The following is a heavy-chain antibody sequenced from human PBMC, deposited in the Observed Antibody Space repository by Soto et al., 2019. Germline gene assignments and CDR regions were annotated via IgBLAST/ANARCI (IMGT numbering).Heavy chain of an antibody. J-gene: IGHJ4*02. Sequence: GGSLRLSCAASGFTFSSYGMHWVRQAPGKGLEWVAVIWYDGSNKYYADSVKGRFTISRDNSKNTLYLQMNSLRAEDTAVYYCARGNVLLWFGELFPRGKPTYYFDYWGQGTLVTVSS. V-gene: IGHV3-33*01. CDR1: GFTFSSYG. CDR3: ARGNVLLWFGELFPRGKPTYYFDY. D-gene: IGHD3-10*01. CDR2: IWYDGSNK.